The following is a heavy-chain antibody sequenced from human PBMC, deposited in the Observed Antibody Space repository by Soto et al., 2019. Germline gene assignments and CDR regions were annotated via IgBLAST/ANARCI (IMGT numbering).Heavy chain of an antibody. V-gene: IGHV4-30-4*01. Sequence: QVQLQESGPGLVKPSQTLSLTCTVSGGSVSNGDYLWSWIRQRPGKGLEWIGYIHNSGNTYYNPSLKSRVTISLDTSKNQFSLKLTSVTAADTALYYFARARGGDFGDYASLFDYWGQGTLVTVSS. CDR2: IHNSGNT. J-gene: IGHJ4*02. D-gene: IGHD4-17*01. CDR1: GGSVSNGDYL. CDR3: ARARGGDFGDYASLFDY.